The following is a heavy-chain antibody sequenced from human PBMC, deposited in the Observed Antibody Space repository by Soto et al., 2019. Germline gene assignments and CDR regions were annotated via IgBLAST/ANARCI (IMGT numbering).Heavy chain of an antibody. CDR2: IYYSGST. CDR3: ASSYYYDSSGYYYSNWFDP. CDR1: GGSIGSGGYY. Sequence: SETLSLTCTVSGGSIGSGGYYWSWIRQHPGKGLEWIGYIYYSGSTYYNPSLKSRVTISVDTSKNQFSLKLSSVTAADTAVYYCASSYYYDSSGYYYSNWFDPWGQGTLVTVSS. J-gene: IGHJ5*02. V-gene: IGHV4-31*03. D-gene: IGHD3-22*01.